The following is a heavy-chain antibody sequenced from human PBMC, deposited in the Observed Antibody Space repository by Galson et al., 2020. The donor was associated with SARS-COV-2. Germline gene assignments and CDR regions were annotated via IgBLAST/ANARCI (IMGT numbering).Heavy chain of an antibody. V-gene: IGHV1-18*01. Sequence: GESLKISCKASGYNLNNYGINWVRQAPGQGPEWMGWISAYKGHTNYAQKFQGRVTITTDTSTSTAYLELRSLRSDDTAVYYCAREYYDFWSGHSLVPKAFDIWGQGTMVTVSS. CDR3: AREYYDFWSGHSLVPKAFDI. CDR2: ISAYKGHT. CDR1: GYNLNNYG. D-gene: IGHD3-3*01. J-gene: IGHJ3*02.